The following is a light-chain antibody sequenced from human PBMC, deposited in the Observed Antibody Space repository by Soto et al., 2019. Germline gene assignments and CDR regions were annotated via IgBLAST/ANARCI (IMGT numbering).Light chain of an antibody. CDR1: QSIRNF. CDR3: QQSYSTPT. CDR2: AAS. J-gene: IGKJ1*01. V-gene: IGKV1-39*01. Sequence: DIKMTQFHSSLSASVGGRVTIPCRASQSIRNFLNWYQQKPGKAPKVLIYAASSLQSGVPSRFSGSGSGTYFTLTISSLQPEDSATYYCQQSYSTPTFGQGTKVDNK.